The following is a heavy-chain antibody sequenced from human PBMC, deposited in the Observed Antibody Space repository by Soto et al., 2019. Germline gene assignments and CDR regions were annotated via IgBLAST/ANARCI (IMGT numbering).Heavy chain of an antibody. CDR3: ARHFCSGTGCYKDYNHGMDA. Sequence: GESLKISCQRSGYNFSTFWTSWARQLPGKGLEWMGRINPSDSYTFYSPSFQGQVTLSADKPVNTAYLQWSSLKATDTATFYCARHFCSGTGCYKDYNHGMDAWGQGTAVTVSS. V-gene: IGHV5-10-1*04. D-gene: IGHD2-2*02. CDR2: INPSDSYT. CDR1: GYNFSTFW. J-gene: IGHJ6*02.